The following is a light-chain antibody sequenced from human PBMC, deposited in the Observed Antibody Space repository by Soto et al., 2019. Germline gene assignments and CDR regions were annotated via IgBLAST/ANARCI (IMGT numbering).Light chain of an antibody. CDR3: TSYTSRSNVV. CDR2: EVS. CDR1: SSDVGGYKY. Sequence: QSVLTQPASVSGSPGQSITISCTGTSSDVGGYKYVSRYQQHPGKAPKLMIYEVSNRPSGVSNRFSGSKSDNTASLVISGLQAEDEADYYCTSYTSRSNVVFGGGTKLTVL. V-gene: IGLV2-14*01. J-gene: IGLJ2*01.